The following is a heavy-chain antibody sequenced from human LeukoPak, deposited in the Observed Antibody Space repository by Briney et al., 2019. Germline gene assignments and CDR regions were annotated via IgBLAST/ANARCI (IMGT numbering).Heavy chain of an antibody. CDR2: IYPGDSDT. J-gene: IGHJ3*02. V-gene: IGHV5-51*01. Sequence: GASLQISCQGSGYSFTSYWIGWVRQMPGKGLEWMGIIYPGDSDTRYSPSFQGQVTISADKSISTAYLQWSSLKASDTAMYYCARHARDGYIFAFDIWGQGTMVTVSS. CDR3: ARHARDGYIFAFDI. CDR1: GYSFTSYW. D-gene: IGHD5-24*01.